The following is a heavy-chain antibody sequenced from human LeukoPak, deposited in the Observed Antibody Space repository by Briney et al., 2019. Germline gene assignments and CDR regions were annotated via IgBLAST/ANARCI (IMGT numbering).Heavy chain of an antibody. CDR3: ARETGSAVGSTDFDY. CDR2: TSYDGSNK. Sequence: PGGSLRLSCAASGFTFSSYAIHWVRQAPGKGLEWVAVTSYDGSNKYYADSVKGRFTISRDNSKNTLYLQMNSLRAEDTAVYYCARETGSAVGSTDFDYWGQGTLVTVSS. V-gene: IGHV3-30-3*01. CDR1: GFTFSSYA. J-gene: IGHJ4*02. D-gene: IGHD4-17*01.